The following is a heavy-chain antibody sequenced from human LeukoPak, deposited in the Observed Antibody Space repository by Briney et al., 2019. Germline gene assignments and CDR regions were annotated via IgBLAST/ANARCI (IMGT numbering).Heavy chain of an antibody. Sequence: SQTLSLTCTVSGGSISSGSYYWSWIRQPPGKGLEWIGYIHYSGSTKYKSSLKSRVTISVDTSKNQFSLKLNSVTAADTAVYYCARSDGYGLVGIWGQGTMVTVSS. CDR1: GGSISSGSYY. CDR2: IHYSGST. D-gene: IGHD3-10*01. V-gene: IGHV4-61*01. J-gene: IGHJ3*02. CDR3: ARSDGYGLVGI.